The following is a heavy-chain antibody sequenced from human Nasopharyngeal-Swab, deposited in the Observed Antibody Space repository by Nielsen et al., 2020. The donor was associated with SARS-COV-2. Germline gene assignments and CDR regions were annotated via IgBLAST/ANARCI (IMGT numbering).Heavy chain of an antibody. CDR1: GFTFNIYT. V-gene: IGHV3-21*01. CDR3: VRDTPAMLAY. J-gene: IGHJ4*02. Sequence: GGSLRLSCAASGFTFNIYTVNWVRQAPGKGLEWVPAISSTGDYIYYAASVKGRFTISRDNAKNSLYLQMNSLRAEDTAVYYCVRDTPAMLAYWGQGTLVTVSS. CDR2: ISSTGDYI.